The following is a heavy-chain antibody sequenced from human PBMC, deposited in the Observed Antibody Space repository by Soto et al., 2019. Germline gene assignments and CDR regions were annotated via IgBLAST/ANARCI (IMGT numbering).Heavy chain of an antibody. CDR1: GYTFTMYG. J-gene: IGHJ4*02. CDR2: ISTYNGNT. D-gene: IGHD6-13*01. V-gene: IGHV1-18*01. Sequence: QVQLVQSGAEVKQPGASVKVSCKTSGYTFTMYGISWVRQAPEQGLEWMGWISTYNGNTNSAQKFQGRVTMTTDTSTSTAYMELRSLRSDDTAVYYCARSPYTNSWYYFDYWGQGTLVTVSS. CDR3: ARSPYTNSWYYFDY.